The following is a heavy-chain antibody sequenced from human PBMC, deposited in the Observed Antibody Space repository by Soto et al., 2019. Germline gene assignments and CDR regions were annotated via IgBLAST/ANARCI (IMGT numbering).Heavy chain of an antibody. CDR1: GGSISSYY. J-gene: IGHJ6*02. D-gene: IGHD2-2*02. CDR3: ARTTKRGSITPAAIGMDV. Sequence: SETLSLTCTVSGGSISSYYWTWIRQPPWKGLEWIGYIYYSGSTNYNPSLKSRVTISVDTSKNQFSLKLSSVTAADTAVYYCARTTKRGSITPAAIGMDVSGQRT. CDR2: IYYSGST. V-gene: IGHV4-59*01.